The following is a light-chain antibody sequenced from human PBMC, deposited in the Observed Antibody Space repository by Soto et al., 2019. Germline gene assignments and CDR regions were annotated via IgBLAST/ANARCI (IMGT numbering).Light chain of an antibody. CDR1: QSISSY. CDR3: QQSYSTPWT. J-gene: IGKJ1*01. CDR2: AAS. V-gene: IGKV1-39*01. Sequence: DIQMTQSPSSLSASVGDRVTITCRASQSISSYLNWYKQKPGKAPKLLIYAASSLQSGVPSRFSGSGSGTDFNLTISSLQPEDVATYYCQQSYSTPWTCGQGTKVEIK.